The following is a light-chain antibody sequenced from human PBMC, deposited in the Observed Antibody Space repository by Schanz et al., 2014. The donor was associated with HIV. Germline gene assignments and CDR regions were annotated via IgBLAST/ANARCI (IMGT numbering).Light chain of an antibody. Sequence: QSVLTQPPSVSGTPGQRVTISCSGSSSNIGNRNVYWYQQLPGAAPKLLIYKDNQRPSGVPDRFSGSKSGTSASLAITGLQAEDEADYYCSSHAGRNSFVVFGGGTKLTVL. CDR2: KDN. CDR3: SSHAGRNSFVV. CDR1: SSNIGNRN. V-gene: IGLV1-44*01. J-gene: IGLJ2*01.